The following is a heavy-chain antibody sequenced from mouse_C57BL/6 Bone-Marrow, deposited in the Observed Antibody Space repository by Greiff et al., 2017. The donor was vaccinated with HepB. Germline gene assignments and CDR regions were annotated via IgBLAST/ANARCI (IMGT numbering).Heavy chain of an antibody. Sequence: DVKLVESGGGLVQPGGSMKLSCVASGFTFSNYWMNWVRQSPEKGLEWVAQIRLKSDNYATHYAESVKGRFTISRDDSKSSVYLQMNNLRAEDTGIYYCTGQYYITTVVARVDYWGQGTTLTVSS. J-gene: IGHJ2*01. V-gene: IGHV6-3*01. D-gene: IGHD1-1*01. CDR1: GFTFSNYW. CDR2: IRLKSDNYAT. CDR3: TGQYYITTVVARVDY.